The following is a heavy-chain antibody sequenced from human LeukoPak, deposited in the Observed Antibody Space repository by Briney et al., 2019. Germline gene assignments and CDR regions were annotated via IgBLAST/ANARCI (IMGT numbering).Heavy chain of an antibody. V-gene: IGHV3-43*02. CDR3: ARSLGYYDSSGYYYVPNFDY. J-gene: IGHJ4*02. Sequence: GGSLRLSCAASGFTFSSYSMNWVRQAPGKGLEWVSLISGDGGSTYYADSVKGRFTISRDNGKNSLYLQMNSLRTEDTALYYCARSLGYYDSSGYYYVPNFDYWGQGTLVTVSS. CDR1: GFTFSSYS. D-gene: IGHD3-22*01. CDR2: ISGDGGST.